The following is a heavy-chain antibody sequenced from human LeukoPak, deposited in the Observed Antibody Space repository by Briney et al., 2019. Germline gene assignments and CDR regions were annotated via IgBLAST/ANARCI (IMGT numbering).Heavy chain of an antibody. Sequence: SETLSLTCAVSGGSISSGGYSWSWIRQPPGKGLEWIGYINHSGSTNYNPSLKSRVTISVDTSKNQFSLKLSSVTAADTAVYYCARHRGRSPYSGSYKGKRSHAFDIWGQGTMVTVSS. CDR2: INHSGST. V-gene: IGHV4-30-2*01. J-gene: IGHJ3*02. CDR3: ARHRGRSPYSGSYKGKRSHAFDI. CDR1: GGSISSGGYS. D-gene: IGHD1-26*01.